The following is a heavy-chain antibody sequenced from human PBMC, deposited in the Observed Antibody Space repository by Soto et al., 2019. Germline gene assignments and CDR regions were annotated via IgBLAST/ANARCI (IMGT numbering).Heavy chain of an antibody. CDR2: ISYDGSNK. CDR1: GFTFSSYA. D-gene: IGHD3-10*01. Sequence: QVQLVESGGGVVQPGRSLRLSCAASGFTFSSYAMHWVRQAPGKGLEWVAVISYDGSNKYYADSVKGRFTISRDNSKNTLYQQMNSLRAEDTAVYYCARDRYGSGSYTKRYYYYGMDVWGQGTTVTVSS. V-gene: IGHV3-30-3*01. J-gene: IGHJ6*02. CDR3: ARDRYGSGSYTKRYYYYGMDV.